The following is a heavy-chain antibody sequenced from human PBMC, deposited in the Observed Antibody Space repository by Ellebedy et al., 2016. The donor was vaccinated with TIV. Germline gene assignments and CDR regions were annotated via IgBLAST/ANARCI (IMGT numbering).Heavy chain of an antibody. CDR2: AYSGRNTT. Sequence: MPSETLSLTCTVSGVSITLSYWAWIRQTPGKGLEWIAYAYSGRNTTNYNPSLKSRGTMSVDTSKNLLFLRLTSVTAADTAVYYCARAQNYNILTGSSYWYFDVWGRGTLVTVSS. V-gene: IGHV4-59*01. J-gene: IGHJ2*01. D-gene: IGHD3-9*01. CDR3: ARAQNYNILTGSSYWYFDV. CDR1: GVSITLSY.